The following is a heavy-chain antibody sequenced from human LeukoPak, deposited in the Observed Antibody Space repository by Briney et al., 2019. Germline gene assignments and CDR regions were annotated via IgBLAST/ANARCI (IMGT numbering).Heavy chain of an antibody. D-gene: IGHD1-26*01. CDR3: ARDPGYSGSYPDY. CDR1: GGTFSSYA. V-gene: IGHV1-18*01. Sequence: GASVKVSCKASGGTFSSYAISWARQAPGQGLEWMGWISAYNGNTNYAQKLQGRVTMTTDTSTSIAYMELRSLRSDDTAVYYCARDPGYSGSYPDYWGQGTLVTVSS. J-gene: IGHJ4*02. CDR2: ISAYNGNT.